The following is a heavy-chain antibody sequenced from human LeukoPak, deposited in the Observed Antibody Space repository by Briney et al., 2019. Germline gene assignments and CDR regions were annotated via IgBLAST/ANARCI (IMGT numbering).Heavy chain of an antibody. CDR2: ISSSSSTI. CDR3: AREGIVGATLGLDY. CDR1: GFTFSSYS. Sequence: GGSLRLSCAASGFTFSSYSMNWARQAPGKGLEWVSYISSSSSTIYYADSVKGRFTISRDNAKNSLYLQMNSLRAEDTAVYYCAREGIVGATLGLDYWGQGTLVTVSS. V-gene: IGHV3-48*01. J-gene: IGHJ4*02. D-gene: IGHD1-26*01.